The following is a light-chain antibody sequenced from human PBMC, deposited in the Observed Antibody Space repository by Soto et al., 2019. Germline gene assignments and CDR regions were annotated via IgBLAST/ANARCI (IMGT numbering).Light chain of an antibody. CDR1: QSVLYTSNNKNY. V-gene: IGKV4-1*01. CDR2: WAS. Sequence: DIVMTQSPDSLAVSLGERATINCKSSQSVLYTSNNKNYLAWYQQKPGQPPKLLIYWASTREFGVPDRFIGSGSGKDFTLTISSLQAEDVAVYYCQQYYSTPLTFGPGTKVDIK. J-gene: IGKJ3*01. CDR3: QQYYSTPLT.